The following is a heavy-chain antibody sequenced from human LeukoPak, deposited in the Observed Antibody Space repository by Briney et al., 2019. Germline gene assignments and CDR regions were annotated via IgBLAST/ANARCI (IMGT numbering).Heavy chain of an antibody. V-gene: IGHV4-59*12. CDR3: ASGIQLWSTPFDY. CDR2: IYYSGST. Sequence: PSETLSLTCTVSGGSISSYYWSWIRQPPGKGLEWIGYIYYSGSTNYNPSLKSRVTISVDTSKNQFSLKLSSVTAADTAVYYCASGIQLWSTPFDYWGQGTLVTVSS. J-gene: IGHJ4*02. D-gene: IGHD5-18*01. CDR1: GGSISSYY.